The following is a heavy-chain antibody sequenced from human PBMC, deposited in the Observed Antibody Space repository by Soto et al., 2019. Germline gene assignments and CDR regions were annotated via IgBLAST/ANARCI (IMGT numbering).Heavy chain of an antibody. CDR2: IYFSGRN. CDR1: GGSISSHSHY. D-gene: IGHD3-3*01. V-gene: IGHV4-39*07. CDR3: ARLIVTTIFGVAKASYFDY. J-gene: IGHJ4*02. Sequence: PSETLSLTCSVSGGSISSHSHYWGWIRQPPGKGLEWIGSIYFSGRNNYNPSLKSRVIISTDMSKNQFSLNLTSVTAADTAVYYCARLIVTTIFGVAKASYFDYWGQGTLVTVSS.